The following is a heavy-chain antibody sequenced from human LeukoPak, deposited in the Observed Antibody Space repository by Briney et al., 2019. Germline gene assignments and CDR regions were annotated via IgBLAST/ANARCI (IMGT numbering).Heavy chain of an antibody. CDR1: GFTFSSYG. V-gene: IGHV3-33*01. D-gene: IGHD1-26*01. Sequence: GRSLRLSCAASGFTFSSYGMHWVRQAPGKGLEWVAVIWYVGSNKYYARSVKGRFTISRDNSKNTLYLQMSSLRAEDTAVYYCATTGGIVGATNFDYWGQGTLVTVSS. J-gene: IGHJ4*02. CDR3: ATTGGIVGATNFDY. CDR2: IWYVGSNK.